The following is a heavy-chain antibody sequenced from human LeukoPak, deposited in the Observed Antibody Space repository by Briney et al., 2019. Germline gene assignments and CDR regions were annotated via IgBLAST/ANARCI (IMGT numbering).Heavy chain of an antibody. Sequence: ASVKVSCKSSGGTFSSYAISWVRQAPGQGLEWMGGIIPMFRTANYAQRFQGRVTITADESTSTAYMELSSLRSEDTAVYYCARRVRRGVSHPPHYYYYYAMDVWGKGTTITVSA. V-gene: IGHV1-69*01. CDR3: ARRVRRGVSHPPHYYYYYAMDV. CDR1: GGTFSSYA. CDR2: IIPMFRTA. J-gene: IGHJ6*04. D-gene: IGHD3-10*01.